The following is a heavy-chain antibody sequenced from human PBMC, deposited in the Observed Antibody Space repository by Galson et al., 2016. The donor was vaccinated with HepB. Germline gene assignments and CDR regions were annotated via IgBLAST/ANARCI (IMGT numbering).Heavy chain of an antibody. CDR3: AKEGSLEWLLEETPLDY. CDR1: GFTFSNYA. D-gene: IGHD3-3*01. J-gene: IGHJ4*02. V-gene: IGHV3-30-3*02. Sequence: SLRLSCAASGFTFSNYAVHWVRQAPGKGLEWLTVISYDGINQHYADSVKGRFTVSRDNSRNMLYLQMNSLRPEDTAVYYCAKEGSLEWLLEETPLDYWGQGALVTVSS. CDR2: ISYDGINQ.